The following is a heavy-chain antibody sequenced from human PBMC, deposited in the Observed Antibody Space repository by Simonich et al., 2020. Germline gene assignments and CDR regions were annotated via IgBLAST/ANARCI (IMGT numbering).Heavy chain of an antibody. D-gene: IGHD2-15*01. Sequence: QVQLVQSGAEVKKPGASVKVSCKASGYTFTSYGISWVRQAPGQGLEWMGWISGYNGNTNYAQQLQGRVTMTTDTSTSTAYMELRSLRSDDTAVYYCARASRGTWWYYYFDYWGQGTLVTVSS. J-gene: IGHJ4*02. CDR1: GYTFTSYG. CDR2: ISGYNGNT. V-gene: IGHV1-18*01. CDR3: ARASRGTWWYYYFDY.